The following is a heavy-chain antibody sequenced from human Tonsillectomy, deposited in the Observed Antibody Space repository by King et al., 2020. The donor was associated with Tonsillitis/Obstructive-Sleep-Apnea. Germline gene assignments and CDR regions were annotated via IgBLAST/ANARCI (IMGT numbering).Heavy chain of an antibody. CDR1: GFTVSSNY. CDR3: AREGDWVPHVLLWFRELLPIEPYFDY. Sequence: VQLVESGGGLVQPGGSLRLSCAASGFTVSSNYMSWVRQAPGKGLEWVSVISSGGSTYYADSVKGRFTISRDNSQNTLYLQMNSLRAEDTAVYYCAREGDWVPHVLLWFRELLPIEPYFDYWGQGTLVTVSS. CDR2: ISSGGST. D-gene: IGHD3-10*01. V-gene: IGHV3-66*01. J-gene: IGHJ4*02.